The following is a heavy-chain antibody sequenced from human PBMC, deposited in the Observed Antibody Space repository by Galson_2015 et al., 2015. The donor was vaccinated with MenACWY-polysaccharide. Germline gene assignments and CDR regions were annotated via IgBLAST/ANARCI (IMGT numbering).Heavy chain of an antibody. CDR3: AHLTASNVYSYDY. Sequence: PALVKPTQTLTLTCTFSGFSLRTSGVAVGWIRRPPGEALDWLAHIYWNDDKYYSTFLKNRLTITKDTSKNQVVLTMTNMDPVDTATYYCAHLTASNVYSYDYWGQGTLVTVSS. CDR2: IYWNDDK. D-gene: IGHD2-2*01. CDR1: GFSLRTSGVA. J-gene: IGHJ4*02. V-gene: IGHV2-5*01.